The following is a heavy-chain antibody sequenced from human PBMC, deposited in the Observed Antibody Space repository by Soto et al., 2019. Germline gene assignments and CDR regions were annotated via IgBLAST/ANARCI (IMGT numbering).Heavy chain of an antibody. V-gene: IGHV4-59*01. J-gene: IGHJ4*02. CDR3: ARVIKYYYGSGSYSTIDY. D-gene: IGHD3-10*01. Sequence: SETLSLTCTVSGGSISSYYWSWIRQPPGKGLEWIGYIYYSGSTNYNPSLKSRVTISVDTSKNQFSLKLSSVTAADTAVYYCARVIKYYYGSGSYSTIDYWGQGTLVTVSS. CDR2: IYYSGST. CDR1: GGSISSYY.